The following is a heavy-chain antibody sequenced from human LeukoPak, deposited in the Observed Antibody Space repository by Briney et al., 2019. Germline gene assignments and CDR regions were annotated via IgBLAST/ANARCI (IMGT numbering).Heavy chain of an antibody. D-gene: IGHD5-12*01. V-gene: IGHV3-23*01. J-gene: IGHJ6*02. CDR1: GFTFSSYA. CDR3: AKDQGFTGYAPNYYYYGMDV. CDR2: ISGSGGST. Sequence: GSLRLSCAASGFTFSSYAMSWFRQAPGKGREWGSAISGSGGSTYYADSVKGRLPLSRDNSKHPLYLQMNSLRAEDTAVYYCAKDQGFTGYAPNYYYYGMDVWGQGTTVTVSS.